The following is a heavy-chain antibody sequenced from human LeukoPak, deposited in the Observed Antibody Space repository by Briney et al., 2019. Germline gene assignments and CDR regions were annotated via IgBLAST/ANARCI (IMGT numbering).Heavy chain of an antibody. D-gene: IGHD6-19*01. CDR2: TYYRSKWYN. J-gene: IGHJ4*02. Sequence: SQTLSLTCAISGDSVSSNSAAWNWIRRSPSRGLEWLGRTYYRSKWYNDYAVSVKSRITINPDTSKNQFSLQLNSVTPEDTAVYYCARAPEFSSGWLLDYWGQGTLVTVSS. V-gene: IGHV6-1*01. CDR1: GDSVSSNSAA. CDR3: ARAPEFSSGWLLDY.